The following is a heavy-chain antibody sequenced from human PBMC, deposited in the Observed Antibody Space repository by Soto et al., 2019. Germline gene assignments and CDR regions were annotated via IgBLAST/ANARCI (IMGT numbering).Heavy chain of an antibody. CDR1: GFSFTNYG. CDR2: ISSSSGTI. D-gene: IGHD3-10*01. Sequence: EVHLVESGGGLVQPGGSLRLSCAASGFSFTNYGMNWVRQAPGKGLEWVSYISSSSGTIYYADSVKGRFTISRDNAKNSLYLQMNSLRAEDTAVYYFAREGAWSYYLSDMDVWGKGTTVTVSS. J-gene: IGHJ6*03. V-gene: IGHV3-48*01. CDR3: AREGAWSYYLSDMDV.